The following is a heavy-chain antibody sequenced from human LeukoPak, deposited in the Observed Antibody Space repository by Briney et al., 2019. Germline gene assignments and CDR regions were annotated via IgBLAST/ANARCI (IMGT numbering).Heavy chain of an antibody. V-gene: IGHV1-18*01. J-gene: IGHJ4*02. CDR1: GYTFTNYN. CDR2: ISPYNGDT. Sequence: APVKVSCKPSGYTFTNYNLAWVRQAPGEGLEWMGWISPYNGDTNYAPKFQGRVTLTTDTSTSTGYMELRNLRSDDTAVYYCAREAADHLDYWGKGTLVTVSS. CDR3: AREAADHLDY.